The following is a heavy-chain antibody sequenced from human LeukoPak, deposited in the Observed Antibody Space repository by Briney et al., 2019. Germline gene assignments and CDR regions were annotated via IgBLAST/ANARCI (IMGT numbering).Heavy chain of an antibody. Sequence: GGSLRLSCAASGFTVSSNYMNWVRQAPGKGLEWVSVIYSGGTTYYADSVKGRFTISRDNSKNTLYLRMNSLRDVDTAVYYCARGPGIPAASSDWFDPWGQGTLVTVSS. CDR3: ARGPGIPAASSDWFDP. CDR1: GFTVSSNY. J-gene: IGHJ5*02. D-gene: IGHD2-2*01. V-gene: IGHV3-53*01. CDR2: IYSGGTT.